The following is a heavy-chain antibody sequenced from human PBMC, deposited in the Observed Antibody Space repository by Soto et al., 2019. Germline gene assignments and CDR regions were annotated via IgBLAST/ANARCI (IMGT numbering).Heavy chain of an antibody. J-gene: IGHJ6*02. V-gene: IGHV3-53*01. CDR1: GFTVSSNY. CDR2: IYSGGST. CDR3: ARGGGGYDSSGYYYGMDV. Sequence: GGSLRLSCAASGFTVSSNYMSWVRQAPGKGLEWVSVIYSGGSTYYADSVKGRFTISRDNSKNTLYLQMNSLRAEDTAVYYWARGGGGYDSSGYYYGMDVWGQGTTVTVSS. D-gene: IGHD3-22*01.